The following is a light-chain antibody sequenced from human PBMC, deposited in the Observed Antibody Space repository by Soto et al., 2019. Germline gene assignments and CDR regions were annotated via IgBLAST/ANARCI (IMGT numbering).Light chain of an antibody. Sequence: EIVLTQSPGTLSLSPGERATLSCRASQTIISTYLAWYQQKPGQAPRLLIYGASNRAAGIPDRFSGSGSGTGFTLTISRLEPEDFVVYYCQQYGNSRWTCGQGTKVEIK. CDR2: GAS. CDR3: QQYGNSRWT. V-gene: IGKV3-20*01. CDR1: QTIISTY. J-gene: IGKJ1*01.